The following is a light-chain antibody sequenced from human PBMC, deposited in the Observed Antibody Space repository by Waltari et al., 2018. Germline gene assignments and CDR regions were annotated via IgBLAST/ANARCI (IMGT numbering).Light chain of an antibody. CDR1: SRDVGFYNY. Sequence: QSALTQPTSVSGSPGQSITISCTGTSRDVGFYNYVSWYQQYPGKVPQLLIYDVSDRPSGASSRFSGSKSGNTASLTISGLQADDEADYYCNSYTGSSSWVFGGGTKLTVL. CDR3: NSYTGSSSWV. V-gene: IGLV2-14*01. CDR2: DVS. J-gene: IGLJ3*02.